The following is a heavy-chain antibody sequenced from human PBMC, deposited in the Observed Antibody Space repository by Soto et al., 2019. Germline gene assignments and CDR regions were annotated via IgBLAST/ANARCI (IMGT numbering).Heavy chain of an antibody. Sequence: QLQLQESGSGLVKPSQTLSLTCAVSGDSISSGGYSWSWIRQRPGKGLEWIGYIYHSGSTYYNPSLKSRVTISIDRSKNQFSLKLSSVTAADTAVYYCARFYGDYSNWFDPWGQGTLVTVSS. CDR3: ARFYGDYSNWFDP. CDR2: IYHSGST. V-gene: IGHV4-30-2*01. J-gene: IGHJ5*02. CDR1: GDSISSGGYS. D-gene: IGHD4-17*01.